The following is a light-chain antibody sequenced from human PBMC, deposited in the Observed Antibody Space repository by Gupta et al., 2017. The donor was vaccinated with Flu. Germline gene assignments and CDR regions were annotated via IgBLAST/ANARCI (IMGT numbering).Light chain of an antibody. V-gene: IGKV1-33*01. CDR1: QDISNY. J-gene: IGKJ4*01. CDR3: QQNENLPVT. Sequence: IQLTQSPDSLSASVGDRVTITCQAYQDISNYLTWYQQKPGRAPKLLIYDASNLEAWVPARFSGSGSGKVFTITISSLQPEDIATYYCQQNENLPVTFGRGTKVEIK. CDR2: DAS.